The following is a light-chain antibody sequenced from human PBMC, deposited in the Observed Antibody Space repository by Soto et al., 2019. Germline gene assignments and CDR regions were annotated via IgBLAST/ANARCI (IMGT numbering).Light chain of an antibody. CDR3: QHYGSSLWP. J-gene: IGKJ1*01. CDR1: QSISSSY. V-gene: IGKV3-20*01. Sequence: EIVLTQSPGTLSLSPGERAALSCRASQSISSSYLAWYQQKPGQAPRLLIYGASSSATGIPDRFSGSGSGTDFTLTISRLEPEDFAVYYCQHYGSSLWPFGQGTKVEIK. CDR2: GAS.